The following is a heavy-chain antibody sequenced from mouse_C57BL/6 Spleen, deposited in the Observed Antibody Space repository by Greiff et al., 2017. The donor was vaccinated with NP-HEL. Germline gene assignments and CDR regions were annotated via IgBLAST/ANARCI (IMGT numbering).Heavy chain of an antibody. Sequence: EVKLMESGPGLVKPSQSLSLTCSVTGYSITSGYYWNWIRQFPGNKLEWMGYISYDGSNNYNPSLKNRISITRDTSKNQFFLKLNSVTTEDTATYYCAREELSVWGTGTTVTVSS. CDR3: AREELSV. J-gene: IGHJ1*03. CDR1: GYSITSGYY. CDR2: ISYDGSN. D-gene: IGHD1-1*01. V-gene: IGHV3-6*01.